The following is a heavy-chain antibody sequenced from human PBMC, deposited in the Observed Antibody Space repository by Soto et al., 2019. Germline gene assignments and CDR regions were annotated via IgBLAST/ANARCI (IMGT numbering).Heavy chain of an antibody. CDR3: ATGELAPIRSSCGMDV. Sequence: ASVKVSCKASGYTFTGYYMHWVRQAPGQGLEWMGWINPNSGGTNYAQKFQGRVTMTRDTSISTDYMELSRLRSDDTAVYYSATGELAPIRSSCGMDVWGQGTTVTVSS. J-gene: IGHJ6*02. CDR2: INPNSGGT. CDR1: GYTFTGYY. V-gene: IGHV1-2*02. D-gene: IGHD5-12*01.